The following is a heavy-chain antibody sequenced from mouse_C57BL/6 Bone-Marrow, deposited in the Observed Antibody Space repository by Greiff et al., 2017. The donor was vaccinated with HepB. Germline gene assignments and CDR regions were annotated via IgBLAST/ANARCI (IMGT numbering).Heavy chain of an antibody. CDR1: GFTFSSYA. V-gene: IGHV5-9-1*02. Sequence: EVMLVESGEGLVKPGGSLKLSCAASGFTFSSYAMSWVRQTPEKRLEWVAYISSGGDYIYYADTVKGRFTISRDNARNTLYLQMSSLKSEDTAMYYCTRGYGYDGYFDVWGTGTTVTVSS. CDR3: TRGYGYDGYFDV. CDR2: ISSGGDYI. D-gene: IGHD2-2*01. J-gene: IGHJ1*03.